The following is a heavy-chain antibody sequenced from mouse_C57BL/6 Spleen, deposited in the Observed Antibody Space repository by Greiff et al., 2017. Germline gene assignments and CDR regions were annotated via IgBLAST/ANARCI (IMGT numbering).Heavy chain of an antibody. J-gene: IGHJ4*01. CDR2: ISYAGSN. CDR3: ARGSNFGYYAMDY. D-gene: IGHD2-5*01. V-gene: IGHV3-6*01. CDR1: GYSITSGYY. Sequence: EVKVEESGPGLVKPSQSLSLTCSVTGYSITSGYYWNWIRPFPGNKLEWMGYISYAGSNNYNPSHKNPISITLDTSKNQFFLKLHSVTTEDTATYYCARGSNFGYYAMDYWGQGTSVTVSS.